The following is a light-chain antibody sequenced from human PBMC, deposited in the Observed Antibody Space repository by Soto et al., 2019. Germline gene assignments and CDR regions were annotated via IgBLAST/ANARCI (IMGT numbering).Light chain of an antibody. CDR1: SSDVGGYNY. Sequence: QSALTQPASVSGSPGQSITISCTGTSSDVGGYNYVSWYQQHPGKAPKLMIYEVSNRPSGVSNRFSGSKSGNTASLTISGLQAEDEADDYCSSYTGSSTPYVFGTGTKLTVL. V-gene: IGLV2-14*01. CDR3: SSYTGSSTPYV. CDR2: EVS. J-gene: IGLJ1*01.